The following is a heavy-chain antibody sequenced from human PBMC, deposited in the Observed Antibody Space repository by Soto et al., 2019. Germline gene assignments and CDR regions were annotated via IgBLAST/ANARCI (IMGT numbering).Heavy chain of an antibody. V-gene: IGHV3-30*04. CDR1: GFTFSSYA. CDR2: ISYDGRNK. J-gene: IGHJ4*02. CDR3: ASWRAPRVDY. Sequence: QGQLVESGGGVVQPGRSLRLSCAASGFTFSSYAMHWVRQAPGKGLVWGEVISYDGRNKYYADSVKGRFTICRDNSKNTMYLQMNSLSAEDAAVYYCASWRAPRVDYWGQGTLVTVSS.